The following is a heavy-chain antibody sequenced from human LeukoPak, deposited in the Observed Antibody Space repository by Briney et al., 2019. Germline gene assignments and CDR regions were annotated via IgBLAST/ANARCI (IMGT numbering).Heavy chain of an antibody. V-gene: IGHV1-69*04. Sequence: ASVKVSCKASGGTFSSYAISWVRQAPGQGLEWMGRIIPILGIANYAQKFQGRVAITADKSTRTAYMELSSLRSEGTAVYDCASTKGAVAGFGYWGQGTMVTVSS. CDR2: IIPILGIA. CDR1: GGTFSSYA. CDR3: ASTKGAVAGFGY. D-gene: IGHD6-19*01. J-gene: IGHJ4*02.